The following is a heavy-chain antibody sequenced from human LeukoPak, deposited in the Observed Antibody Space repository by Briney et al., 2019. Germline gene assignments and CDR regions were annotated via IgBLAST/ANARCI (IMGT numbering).Heavy chain of an antibody. Sequence: PGGSLRLSCAASGFTFSSYSMNWVRQAPGKGLEWVSAITGGGGSTTYYADSVKGRFTISADNSKNTLYLQMHSLRAEDTAIYYCAKGRVGGWNGGDCWGQGTLVTVSS. D-gene: IGHD1-1*01. CDR1: GFTFSSYS. CDR2: ITGGGGSTT. J-gene: IGHJ4*02. V-gene: IGHV3-23*01. CDR3: AKGRVGGWNGGDC.